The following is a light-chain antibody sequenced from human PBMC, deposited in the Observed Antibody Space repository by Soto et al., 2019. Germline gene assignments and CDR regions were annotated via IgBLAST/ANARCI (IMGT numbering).Light chain of an antibody. J-gene: IGKJ5*01. CDR1: HSFRNH. CDR3: QQRGDWPT. Sequence: IVLTQSPATLSLSPGERATLSCRASHSFRNHLAWYQQQPGQVPRLLIYGPSKRADGVPARFGGSGSGTDLILTFGSVQPEDFAYYCFQQRGDWPTVGEGTRLEIK. CDR2: GPS. V-gene: IGKV3-11*01.